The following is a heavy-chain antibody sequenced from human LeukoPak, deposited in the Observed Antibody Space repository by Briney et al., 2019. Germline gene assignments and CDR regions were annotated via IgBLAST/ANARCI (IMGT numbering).Heavy chain of an antibody. J-gene: IGHJ4*02. CDR1: GFTSGCYS. V-gene: IGHV3-7*01. D-gene: IGHD5-24*01. Sequence: PGGPLRLYCVASGFTSGCYSMSRVRQAPGKGLEWVASIKHDGREKHYLDSVKGRFANSKDNTKNTLYLQINSLRAEDAAVYYCARGRVDSNYSHLDSWGQGTLVTVSS. CDR2: IKHDGREK. CDR3: ARGRVDSNYSHLDS.